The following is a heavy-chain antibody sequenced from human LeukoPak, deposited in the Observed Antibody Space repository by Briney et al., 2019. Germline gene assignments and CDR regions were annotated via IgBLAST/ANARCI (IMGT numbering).Heavy chain of an antibody. D-gene: IGHD2-2*01. CDR2: INPSGGST. CDR1: GYTFTSYY. V-gene: IGHV1-46*01. CDR3: ARGMIVVVAAAAQYGGYSSSPRVDY. J-gene: IGHJ4*02. Sequence: SVKVSCKAPGYTFTSYYMHGVRQAPGQGLEWMGNINPSGGSTRYAQKFQGGVTMPRDTSTSTVYMELSSMRSEDKAVYYCARGMIVVVAAAAQYGGYSSSPRVDYWGQGTLVTVSS.